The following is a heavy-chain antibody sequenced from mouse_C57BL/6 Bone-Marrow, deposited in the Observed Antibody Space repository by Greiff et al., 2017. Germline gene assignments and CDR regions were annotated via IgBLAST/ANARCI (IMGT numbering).Heavy chain of an antibody. D-gene: IGHD2-5*01. Sequence: VQLQQSGAELVRPGASVKFSCTASGFNINDYYMHWVKQRPEQGLEWVGRICPGDGDTEYAPKFKGKATRTADKSSSTAYLQLSSLTSEDTAGYYCTACSNYYFDYWGQGTTLTVAS. CDR2: ICPGDGDT. CDR1: GFNINDYY. V-gene: IGHV14-1*01. J-gene: IGHJ2*01. CDR3: TACSNYYFDY.